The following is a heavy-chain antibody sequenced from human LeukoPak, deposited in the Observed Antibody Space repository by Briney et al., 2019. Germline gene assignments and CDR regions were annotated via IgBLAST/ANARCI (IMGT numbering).Heavy chain of an antibody. CDR2: IYYTGST. J-gene: IGHJ6*03. D-gene: IGHD3-10*01. V-gene: IGHV4-59*08. CDR1: GGSISRDY. CDR3: ARTSGKGGRNRGYYYYYMDV. Sequence: PSETLSLTCTVSGGSISRDYWSWIRQPPGKGLEGIGYIYYTGSTNYNPSLKSRVTISVDTSKNQFSLKLSSVTAADTAVYYCARTSGKGGRNRGYYYYYMDVWGKGNTVTVSS.